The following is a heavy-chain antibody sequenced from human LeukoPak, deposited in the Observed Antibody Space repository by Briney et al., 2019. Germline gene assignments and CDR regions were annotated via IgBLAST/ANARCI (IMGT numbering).Heavy chain of an antibody. CDR2: IRSHNSDT. CDR3: ARKNGLDY. Sequence: GGSLRLSCATSGFTFSSYGMNWVRQAPGKGLEWLASIRSHNSDTYYADSLKGRFTISRDNSKNTLYLQMDNLSVDDTAVYYCARKNGLDYWGQGTLVTVSS. V-gene: IGHV3-30*02. CDR1: GFTFSSYG. J-gene: IGHJ4*02.